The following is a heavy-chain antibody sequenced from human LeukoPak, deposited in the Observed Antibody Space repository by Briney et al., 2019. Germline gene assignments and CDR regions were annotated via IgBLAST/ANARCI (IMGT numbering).Heavy chain of an antibody. CDR1: GGSINSRSYY. CDR2: IYYSGST. CDR3: ARLAAAGTAAIDY. Sequence: SETLSLTCTVSGGSINSRSYYWGWIRQPSGKGLEWIGSIYYSGSTYHNPSLKSRVTISVDTSKNQLSLKLSSVTAADTAVYYCARLAAAGTAAIDYWGQGTLVTVSS. J-gene: IGHJ4*02. D-gene: IGHD6-13*01. V-gene: IGHV4-39*01.